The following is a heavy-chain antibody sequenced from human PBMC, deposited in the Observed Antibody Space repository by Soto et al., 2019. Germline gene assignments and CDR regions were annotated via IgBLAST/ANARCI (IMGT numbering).Heavy chain of an antibody. CDR2: INPFVGRR. CDR3: ARNDQYSSSWYYFDY. Sequence: SVKVSCKASGYIFTSYYIHWVRQAPGQGLEWMGGINPFVGRRMYAQSFQGRVTITADESTSTAYMEVSSLRSEDTAVYYCARNDQYSSSWYYFDYWGQGTLVTVSS. V-gene: IGHV1-69*13. J-gene: IGHJ4*02. CDR1: GYIFTSYY. D-gene: IGHD6-13*01.